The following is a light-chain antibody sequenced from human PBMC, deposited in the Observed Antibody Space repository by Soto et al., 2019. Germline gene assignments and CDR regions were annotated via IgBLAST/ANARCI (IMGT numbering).Light chain of an antibody. J-gene: IGKJ1*01. V-gene: IGKV3-20*01. Sequence: EIVLPQSPGTLSLSPGERATLSCRASQSVSSSYLAWYQQKPGQAPRLLIYGASSRATGIPDRFSGSGSGTDFTRTISRLEPEDFAVYYCQQLRTFGQGTKVEIK. CDR3: QQLRT. CDR2: GAS. CDR1: QSVSSSY.